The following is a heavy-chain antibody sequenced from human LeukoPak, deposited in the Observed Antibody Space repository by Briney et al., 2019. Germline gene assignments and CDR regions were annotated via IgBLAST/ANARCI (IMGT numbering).Heavy chain of an antibody. CDR1: GGSISSSSYY. D-gene: IGHD2-21*02. Sequence: NPSETLSLTCTVSGGSISSSSYYWGWIRQPPGKGLEWIGSIYYSGSTYYNPSLKSRVTISVDTSKNQFSLKLSSVTAADTAVYYCARVRGIWGHIVVVTAPNYWYGMDVWGQGTTVTVSS. CDR3: ARVRGIWGHIVVVTAPNYWYGMDV. CDR2: IYYSGST. V-gene: IGHV4-39*07. J-gene: IGHJ6*02.